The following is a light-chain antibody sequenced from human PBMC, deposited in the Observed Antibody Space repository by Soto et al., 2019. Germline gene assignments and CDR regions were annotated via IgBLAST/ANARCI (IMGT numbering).Light chain of an antibody. J-gene: IGLJ1*01. CDR3: SSYTSSSPLSTYA. V-gene: IGLV2-14*03. CDR2: DVS. CDR1: SSDVGGYNY. Sequence: QSALTQPASGSGSPGQSITISCTGTSSDVGGYNYVSWYQHHPGKAPKLMIYDVSNRPSGVSNRFSGSKSGNTASLIISGLQAEDEADYYCSSYTSSSPLSTYAFGTGTKVTVL.